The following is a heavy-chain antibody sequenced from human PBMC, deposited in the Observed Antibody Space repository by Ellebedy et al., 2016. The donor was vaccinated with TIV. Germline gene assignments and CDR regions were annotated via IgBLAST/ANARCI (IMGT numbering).Heavy chain of an antibody. CDR1: GFSFSTYS. CDR2: ISSTGYSL. J-gene: IGHJ2*01. D-gene: IGHD4-17*01. Sequence: GESLKISCAASGFSFSTYSVNWVRQAPGKGLEWVSYISSTGYSLYYADSLKGRFTISRDNAKNSLYLQMNSLGAEDTAVYYCARAIYGASYLWGRGTLVTVSS. CDR3: ARAIYGASYL. V-gene: IGHV3-48*01.